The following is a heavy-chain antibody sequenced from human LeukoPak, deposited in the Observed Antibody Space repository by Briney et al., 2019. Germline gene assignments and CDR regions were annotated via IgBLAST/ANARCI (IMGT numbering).Heavy chain of an antibody. D-gene: IGHD2-15*01. CDR1: GFTFSLYG. CDR3: AKPYCSGGSCDTYYFAH. J-gene: IGHJ4*02. CDR2: ISYDGSNK. Sequence: TGGSLRLSCAASGFTFSLYGMHWARQAPGKGLDWVALISYDGSNKYYADSVKGRFTISRDNSKNTLYLQMNSLRAEDTAVYYCAKPYCSGGSCDTYYFAHWGQGTLVTVSS. V-gene: IGHV3-30*18.